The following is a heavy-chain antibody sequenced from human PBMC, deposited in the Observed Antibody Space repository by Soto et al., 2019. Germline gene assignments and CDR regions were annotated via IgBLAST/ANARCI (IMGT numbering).Heavy chain of an antibody. J-gene: IGHJ4*02. D-gene: IGHD3-9*01. CDR2: IYWDDDR. V-gene: IGHV2-5*02. CDR3: AQKKETGYRLFDY. CDR1: GFSLTANGVA. Sequence: QITLKESGPTLVKPTQTLTLTCTVSGFSLTANGVAVGWIRQPPGKALEWLALIYWDDDRRYTPSLAARLTIKKDTSRNPVVLTMTNVDPVDAGTYCCAQKKETGYRLFDYWGRGTLVTVAS.